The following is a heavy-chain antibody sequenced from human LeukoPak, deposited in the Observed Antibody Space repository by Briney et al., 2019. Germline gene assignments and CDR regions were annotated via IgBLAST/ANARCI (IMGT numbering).Heavy chain of an antibody. CDR1: GFTFSSYS. D-gene: IGHD5-12*01. CDR3: ASRGYSGYDSPLGY. J-gene: IGHJ4*02. Sequence: GGSLRLSCAASGFTFSSYSMNWVRQAPGKGLEWVSSISSSSSYIYYADSVKGRFTISRDNAKNSLYLQMNSLRAEDTAVYYCASRGYSGYDSPLGYWGQGTLVTVSS. CDR2: ISSSSSYI. V-gene: IGHV3-21*01.